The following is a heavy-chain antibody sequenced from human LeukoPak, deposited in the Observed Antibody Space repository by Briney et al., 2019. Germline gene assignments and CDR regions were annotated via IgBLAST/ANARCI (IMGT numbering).Heavy chain of an antibody. CDR1: GGSISSYY. CDR2: IYYSGST. CDR3: ARDSLGYGGGGDI. V-gene: IGHV4-59*01. J-gene: IGHJ3*02. D-gene: IGHD5-12*01. Sequence: SETLSLTCTVSGGSISSYYWSWIRQPPGKGLEWIGYIYYSGSTNYNPSLKSRVTISVDTSKNQFSLKLSSVTAADTAVYYCARDSLGYGGGGDIWGQGTMVTVSS.